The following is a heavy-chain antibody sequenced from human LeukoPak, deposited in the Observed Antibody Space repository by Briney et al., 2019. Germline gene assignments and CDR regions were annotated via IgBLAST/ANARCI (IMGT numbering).Heavy chain of an antibody. D-gene: IGHD2-15*01. V-gene: IGHV4-39*01. J-gene: IGHJ4*02. Sequence: SETLSLTCTVSCGSISSRSNYWGGIRQPPGKGLEWIGSLYYSGSTYYNPSHKSRVTISVDTSKNQFSLKLSSVTAADTAVYYCTIHLAATITFDCWGQGTLVTVSS. CDR2: LYYSGST. CDR3: TIHLAATITFDC. CDR1: CGSISSRSNY.